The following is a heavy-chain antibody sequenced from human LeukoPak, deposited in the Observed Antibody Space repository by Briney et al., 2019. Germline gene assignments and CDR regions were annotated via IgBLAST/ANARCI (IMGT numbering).Heavy chain of an antibody. J-gene: IGHJ4*02. CDR2: IYYSGST. V-gene: IGHV4-39*01. D-gene: IGHD4-17*01. Sequence: SETLSLTCTVSGGSISSSSYYWGWIRQPPGKGLVWIGGIYYSGSTYYNPSLKSRVTISVDTSKNQFSLKLSSVTAADTAVYYCARHLTVYYFDYWGQGTLVTVSS. CDR1: GGSISSSSYY. CDR3: ARHLTVYYFDY.